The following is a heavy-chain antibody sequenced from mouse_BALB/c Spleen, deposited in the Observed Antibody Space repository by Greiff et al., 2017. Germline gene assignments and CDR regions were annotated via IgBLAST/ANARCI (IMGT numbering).Heavy chain of an antibody. Sequence: EVQLQQSGPELVEPGASVTIPCKASGYTFTDYNMDWVKQSHGKSLEWIGDINPNNGGTIYNQKFKGKATWTVDKSSSTAYMELRSLTSEDTAVYYCARGLGGAMDYWGQGTSVTVSS. V-gene: IGHV1-18*01. CDR1: GYTFTDYN. J-gene: IGHJ4*01. CDR3: ARGLGGAMDY. CDR2: INPNNGGT.